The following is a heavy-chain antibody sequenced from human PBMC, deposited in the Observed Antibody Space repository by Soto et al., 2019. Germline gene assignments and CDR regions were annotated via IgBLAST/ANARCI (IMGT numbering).Heavy chain of an antibody. CDR1: GYTFTSYA. CDR2: INAGNGNT. D-gene: IGHD3-22*01. Sequence: ASVKVSCKASGYTFTSYAMHWVRQAPGQRLEWMGWINAGNGNTKYSQKLQGRVTITRDTSASTAYMELSSLRSEDTAVYYCARGPSLNYYDSSGTPRTKTFDYWGQGTLVTVSS. J-gene: IGHJ4*02. CDR3: ARGPSLNYYDSSGTPRTKTFDY. V-gene: IGHV1-3*01.